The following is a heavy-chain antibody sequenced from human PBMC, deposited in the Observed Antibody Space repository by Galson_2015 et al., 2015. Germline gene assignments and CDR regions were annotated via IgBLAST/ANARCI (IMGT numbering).Heavy chain of an antibody. CDR3: ARGGWNDAQRVFDAFDI. V-gene: IGHV1-3*01. D-gene: IGHD1-1*01. J-gene: IGHJ3*02. Sequence: SVKVSCKASGYTFTSYAMHWVRQAPGQRLEWMGWINAGNGNTKYSQKFQGRVTITRDTSASTAYMELSSLRSEDTAVYYCARGGWNDAQRVFDAFDIWGQGTMVTVSS. CDR1: GYTFTSYA. CDR2: INAGNGNT.